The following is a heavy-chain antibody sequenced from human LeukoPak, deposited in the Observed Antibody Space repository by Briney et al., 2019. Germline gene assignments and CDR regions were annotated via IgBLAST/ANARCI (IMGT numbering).Heavy chain of an antibody. CDR3: AKADSTSLNWFDP. J-gene: IGHJ5*02. V-gene: IGHV3-23*01. CDR2: INESGGTT. Sequence: PGGSLRLSCVASGFTFSSYAMAWVRQAPGKGLEWVSVINESGGTTYYAAFVKGRFTISRDSSKNTLYLQLSSLRAEDTALYYCAKADSTSLNWFDPWGQGTLVTVSS. CDR1: GFTFSSYA. D-gene: IGHD3-16*02.